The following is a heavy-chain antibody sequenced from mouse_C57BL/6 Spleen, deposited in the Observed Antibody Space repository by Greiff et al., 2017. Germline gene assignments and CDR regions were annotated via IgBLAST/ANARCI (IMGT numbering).Heavy chain of an antibody. CDR2: IYPGSGST. Sequence: QVQLQQPGAELVKPGASVKMSCKASGYTFTSYWITWVKQRPGQGLEWIGDIYPGSGSTNYNEKFKSKATLTVDTSSSTAYMQLSSLTSEDSAVYYCARGTAQATKMDYWGQGTTLTVSS. J-gene: IGHJ2*01. D-gene: IGHD3-2*02. CDR1: GYTFTSYW. CDR3: ARGTAQATKMDY. V-gene: IGHV1-55*01.